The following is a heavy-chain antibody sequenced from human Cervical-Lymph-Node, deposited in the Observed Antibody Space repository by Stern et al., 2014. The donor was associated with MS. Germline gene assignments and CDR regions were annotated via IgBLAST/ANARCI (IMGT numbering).Heavy chain of an antibody. Sequence: QVQLMQSGAEVKKPGASVKVSCKASGYTFTSYDINWVRQATGQGLEWMGWMNPNSGNTGYAQKFQGRVTMTRNTSISTAYMELSSLRSEDTAVYYCASSIAADWNWFDPWGQGTLVTVSS. CDR1: GYTFTSYD. V-gene: IGHV1-8*01. CDR3: ASSIAADWNWFDP. CDR2: MNPNSGNT. J-gene: IGHJ5*02. D-gene: IGHD6-13*01.